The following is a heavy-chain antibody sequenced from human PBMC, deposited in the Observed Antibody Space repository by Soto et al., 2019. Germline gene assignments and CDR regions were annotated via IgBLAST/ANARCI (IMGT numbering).Heavy chain of an antibody. V-gene: IGHV3-21*01. Sequence: GESLKISCAAAGFTFSSNSMYWVRQAPGKGLEWVSSISSSSDYIYYGDSVKGRFAISRDNAKKSLYLQMDSLRAEDTAVYYCARGFKYYYGSGKDDAFDIWGQGTMVTVSS. J-gene: IGHJ3*02. CDR2: ISSSSDYI. CDR3: ARGFKYYYGSGKDDAFDI. D-gene: IGHD3-10*01. CDR1: GFTFSSNS.